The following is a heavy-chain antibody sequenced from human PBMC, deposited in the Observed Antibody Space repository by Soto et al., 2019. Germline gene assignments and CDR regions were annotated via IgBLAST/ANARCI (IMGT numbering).Heavy chain of an antibody. CDR1: GFTFSSYA. Sequence: EMQLLESGGGLIQPGGSLRLSCAASGFTFSSYAMSWVRQAPGKGLEWISGFRGSGSNTYYADSVEGRFTISRDISKNTLYLQMNSLRAEDTAVYYCAKDMSYYDSSGYYSGCYYYGVDVWGQGTTVTVSS. CDR3: AKDMSYYDSSGYYSGCYYYGVDV. D-gene: IGHD3-22*01. V-gene: IGHV3-23*01. J-gene: IGHJ6*02. CDR2: FRGSGSNT.